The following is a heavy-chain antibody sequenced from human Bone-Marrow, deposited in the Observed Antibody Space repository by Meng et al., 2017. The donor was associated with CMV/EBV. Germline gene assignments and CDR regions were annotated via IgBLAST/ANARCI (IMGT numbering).Heavy chain of an antibody. J-gene: IGHJ5*02. V-gene: IGHV1-69*04. Sequence: SVKVSCKASGYTFTSYDINWVRQAPGQGLEWMGRIIPILGIANYAQKFQGRVTITADKSTSTAYMELSSLRSEDTAVYYCAHDSSGYRGWFDPWGQGTLVTVSS. D-gene: IGHD3-22*01. CDR2: IIPILGIA. CDR3: AHDSSGYRGWFDP. CDR1: GYTFTSYD.